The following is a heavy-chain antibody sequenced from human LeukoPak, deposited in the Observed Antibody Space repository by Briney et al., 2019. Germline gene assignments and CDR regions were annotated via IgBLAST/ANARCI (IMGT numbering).Heavy chain of an antibody. Sequence: GGSLRLSCAVSGFTVSSNYMTWVRQAPGKGLDWVSTLYSGGSTYYADSVKGRFSISRDDSKNTLYLQMNSLRAEDTAVYYCARDGYYDSSGYLIKEYFHDWGQGTLVTVSS. CDR2: LYSGGST. J-gene: IGHJ1*01. CDR3: ARDGYYDSSGYLIKEYFHD. D-gene: IGHD3-22*01. V-gene: IGHV3-53*01. CDR1: GFTVSSNY.